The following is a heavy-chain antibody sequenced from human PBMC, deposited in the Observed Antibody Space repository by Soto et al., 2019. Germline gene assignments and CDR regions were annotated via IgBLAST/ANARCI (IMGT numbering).Heavy chain of an antibody. J-gene: IGHJ4*02. V-gene: IGHV1-18*01. Sequence: ASVKVSCKASGYTFTNYGISWVRQAPGQGLEWMGWISAYNGNKNFVQMLQGRVTMTTDTSTSIAYMELRSLISDDTALFYCAIGWYYDFWSGYPLCFDYWGQGTLVTVSS. CDR3: AIGWYYDFWSGYPLCFDY. D-gene: IGHD3-3*01. CDR1: GYTFTNYG. CDR2: ISAYNGNK.